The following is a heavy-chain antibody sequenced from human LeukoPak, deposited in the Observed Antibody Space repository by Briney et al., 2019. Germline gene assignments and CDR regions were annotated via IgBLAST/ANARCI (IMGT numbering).Heavy chain of an antibody. CDR3: AREHDAFDI. CDR2: ILPIFGTA. CDR1: GGTFRSYA. V-gene: IGHV1-69*13. J-gene: IGHJ3*02. Sequence: SVKVSCMASGGTFRSYAISGVRQAAGQGREWMGGILPIFGTADNAQKFQGRVTITADESTSTAYMELSSLRSEDTAVYYCAREHDAFDIWGQGTMVTVSS.